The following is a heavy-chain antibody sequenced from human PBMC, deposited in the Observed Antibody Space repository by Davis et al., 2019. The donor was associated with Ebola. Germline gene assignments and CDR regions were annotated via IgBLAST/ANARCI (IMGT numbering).Heavy chain of an antibody. CDR1: GYTITGYY. CDR3: TRGSALFYYEFWSGPPQGGMDV. J-gene: IGHJ6*02. D-gene: IGHD3-3*01. Sequence: AASVKVSCKASGYTITGYYMHWVRQAPGQGLEWMGWINPNSGGTNYAQKFQGWVTMTRDTSISTAYMELSRLRSDDTAVYYCTRGSALFYYEFWSGPPQGGMDVWGQGTTVTVSS. CDR2: INPNSGGT. V-gene: IGHV1-2*04.